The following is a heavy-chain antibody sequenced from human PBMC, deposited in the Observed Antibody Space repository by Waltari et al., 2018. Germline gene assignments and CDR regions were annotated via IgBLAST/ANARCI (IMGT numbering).Heavy chain of an antibody. V-gene: IGHV3-33*01. CDR2: IWYDGSNK. D-gene: IGHD3-3*01. J-gene: IGHJ6*02. CDR1: GFTFSSYG. CDR3: ARAGLYDFWSGYPYGMDV. Sequence: QVQLVESGGGVVQPGRSLRLSCAASGFTFSSYGMHWVRQAPGKWLEWVAVIWYDGSNKYYADSVKGRFTISRDNSKNTLYLQMNSLRAEDTAVYYCARAGLYDFWSGYPYGMDVWGQGTTVTVSS.